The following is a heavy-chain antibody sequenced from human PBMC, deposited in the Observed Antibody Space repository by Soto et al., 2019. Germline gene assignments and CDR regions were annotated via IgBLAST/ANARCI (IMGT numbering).Heavy chain of an antibody. CDR1: GGSFSAYY. CDR2: INHSGST. J-gene: IGHJ4*02. V-gene: IGHV4-34*01. D-gene: IGHD2-8*02. Sequence: QVQLQQWGAGLLKPSETLSLTCAVYGGSFSAYYWSWIRQPPGKGLEWIGEINHSGSTNYNPSLKRRVTISVDTFKTQFSLKLSSVTAADTAVYYCARGQSSLLLDCWGQGILVTVSS. CDR3: ARGQSSLLLDC.